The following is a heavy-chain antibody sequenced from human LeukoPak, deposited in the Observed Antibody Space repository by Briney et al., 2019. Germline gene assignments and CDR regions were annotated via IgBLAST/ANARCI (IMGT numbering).Heavy chain of an antibody. D-gene: IGHD3-22*01. CDR3: AKIGPGTEGPTYYYDNSVYSFDY. V-gene: IGHV3-23*01. Sequence: PGGSLRLSCAASGFTFSSYAMSWVRQAPGKGLEWVSAISGSGGSTYYADSVKGRFTISRDNSRNTLYLQMNSLRAEDTAVYYCAKIGPGTEGPTYYYDNSVYSFDYWGQGTLVTVSS. CDR1: GFTFSSYA. CDR2: ISGSGGST. J-gene: IGHJ4*02.